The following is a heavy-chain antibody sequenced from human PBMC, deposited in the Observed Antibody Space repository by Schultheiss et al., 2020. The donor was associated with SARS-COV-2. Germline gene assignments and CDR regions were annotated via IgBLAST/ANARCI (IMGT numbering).Heavy chain of an antibody. CDR3: ARSSVTTLFVY. J-gene: IGHJ4*02. D-gene: IGHD4-17*01. V-gene: IGHV3-30*03. Sequence: GESLKISCAASGFTFSSYSMHWVRQAPGKGLEWVAVISYDGSNKYYADSVKGRFTISRDNSKNTLYLQMNSLRAEDTAVYYCARSSVTTLFVYWGQGTLVTVSS. CDR1: GFTFSSYS. CDR2: ISYDGSNK.